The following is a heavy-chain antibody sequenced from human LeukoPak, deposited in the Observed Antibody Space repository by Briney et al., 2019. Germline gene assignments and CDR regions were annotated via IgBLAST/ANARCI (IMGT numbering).Heavy chain of an antibody. CDR3: ARGRLTGTNLKSWFDP. Sequence: GASVKVSCKASGYTFTSYGISWVRQATGQGLEWMGWMNPNSGNTGYAQKFQGRVTITRNTSISTAYMELSSLRSEDTAVYYCARGRLTGTNLKSWFDPWGQGTLVTVSS. CDR1: GYTFTSYG. V-gene: IGHV1-8*03. J-gene: IGHJ5*02. D-gene: IGHD1-7*01. CDR2: MNPNSGNT.